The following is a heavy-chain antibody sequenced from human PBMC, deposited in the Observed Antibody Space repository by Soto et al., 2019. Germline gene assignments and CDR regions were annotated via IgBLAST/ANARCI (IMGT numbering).Heavy chain of an antibody. CDR3: AKDRRKYQLLAPYYFDY. V-gene: IGHV3-30*18. Sequence: SGGSLRLSCAASGFTFSSYVMHWVRQAPGKGLEWVAVISYDGSNKYYADSVKGRFTISRDNSKNTPYLQMNSLRAEDTAVYYCAKDRRKYQLLAPYYFDYWGQGTLVTVS. CDR2: ISYDGSNK. J-gene: IGHJ4*02. CDR1: GFTFSSYV. D-gene: IGHD2-2*01.